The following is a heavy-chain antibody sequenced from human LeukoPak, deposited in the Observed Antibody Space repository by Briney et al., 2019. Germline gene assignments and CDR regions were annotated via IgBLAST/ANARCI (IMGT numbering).Heavy chain of an antibody. Sequence: GASLRLSCAASGFTFSSYAMSWVRQAPGKGLEWVSAISGSGGSTHYADSVKGRFTISRDNSKNTLYLQMNSLRAEDTAVYYCAKDGSYDSSGPSYFDYWGQGTLVTVSS. CDR2: ISGSGGST. CDR3: AKDGSYDSSGPSYFDY. CDR1: GFTFSSYA. V-gene: IGHV3-23*01. J-gene: IGHJ4*02. D-gene: IGHD3-22*01.